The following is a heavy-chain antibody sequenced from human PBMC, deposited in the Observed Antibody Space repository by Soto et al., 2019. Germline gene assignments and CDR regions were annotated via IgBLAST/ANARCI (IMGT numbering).Heavy chain of an antibody. CDR3: PRWGTTGGLDV. CDR2: TSYDGSNK. J-gene: IGHJ4*02. V-gene: IGHV3-30*19. Sequence: QVQLVESGGGVVQPGTSLRLSCVGSGFTFRSYVIHWVRQAPGKGLEWVALTSYDGSNKYYDDSVKGRFTLSRDNSRNTVDLQMDSLRLEETALYYCPRWGTTGGLDVWGQGTLVSVSS. CDR1: GFTFRSYV. D-gene: IGHD3-16*01.